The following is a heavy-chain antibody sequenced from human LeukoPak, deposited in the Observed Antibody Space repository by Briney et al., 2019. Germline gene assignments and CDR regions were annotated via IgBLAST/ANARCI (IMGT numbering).Heavy chain of an antibody. CDR3: ARERIAVAGNYYYYYGMDV. CDR1: GYTFTGYY. J-gene: IGHJ6*02. V-gene: IGHV1-2*02. CDR2: TNPNSGGT. D-gene: IGHD6-19*01. Sequence: ASVKVSCKASGYTFTGYYMHWVRQAPGQGLEWMGWTNPNSGGTNYAQKFQGRVTMTRDTSISTAYMELSRLRSDDTAVYYCARERIAVAGNYYYYYGMDVWGQGTTVTVSS.